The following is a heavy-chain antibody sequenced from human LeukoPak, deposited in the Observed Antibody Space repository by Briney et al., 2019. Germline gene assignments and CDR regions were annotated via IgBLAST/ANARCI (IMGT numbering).Heavy chain of an antibody. D-gene: IGHD4-17*01. Sequence: GESLKISCKGSGYSFTSYWIGWVRQMPGKGLEWMGIIYPGDSDTRYSPSFQGQVTISADKSISTAYLQWSSLKASDTAMYYCARLPMTTVTTRHFDYWGQGTLATVSS. CDR2: IYPGDSDT. J-gene: IGHJ4*02. CDR3: ARLPMTTVTTRHFDY. CDR1: GYSFTSYW. V-gene: IGHV5-51*01.